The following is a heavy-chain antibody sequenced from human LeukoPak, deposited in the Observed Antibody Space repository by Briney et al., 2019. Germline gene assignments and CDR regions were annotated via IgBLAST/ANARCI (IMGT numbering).Heavy chain of an antibody. D-gene: IGHD3-22*01. CDR2: INPNSGGT. J-gene: IGHJ2*01. Sequence: ASVKISCKASGYTFTGYYMHWVRQAPGQGLEWMGWINPNSGGTNYAQKFQGRVTMTRDTSISTAYMELSRLRSDDTAVYYCARPYDSSGYYYLQGYFDLWGRGTLVTVSS. CDR3: ARPYDSSGYYYLQGYFDL. V-gene: IGHV1-2*02. CDR1: GYTFTGYY.